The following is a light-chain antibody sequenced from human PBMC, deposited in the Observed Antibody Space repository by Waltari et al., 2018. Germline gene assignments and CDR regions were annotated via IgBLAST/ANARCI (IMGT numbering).Light chain of an antibody. J-gene: IGKJ1*01. CDR3: QQYCTTPT. CDR1: QSVLYRSNNKEY. Sequence: DIVMTQFPDSLAVSLGERATINCKSSQSVLYRSNNKEYLAWYQQKPGQPAKLPIYWASTRESGVPDRFSGSESGTDFTLTISSLQAEDVAVYYCQQYCTTPTFGQGTKVEIK. V-gene: IGKV4-1*01. CDR2: WAS.